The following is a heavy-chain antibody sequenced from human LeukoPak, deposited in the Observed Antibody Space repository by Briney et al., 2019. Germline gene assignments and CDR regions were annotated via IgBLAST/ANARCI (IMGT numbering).Heavy chain of an antibody. CDR1: GGSFSGYY. D-gene: IGHD6-13*01. CDR2: INHSGST. V-gene: IGHV4-34*01. Sequence: SETLSLTCAVYGGSFSGYYWSWIRQPPGKGLEWIGEINHSGSTNYNPSLKSRVTISVDTSKDQFSLKLSSVTAADTAVYYCARSGGQQLVRYFDYWGQGTLATVSS. CDR3: ARSGGQQLVRYFDY. J-gene: IGHJ4*02.